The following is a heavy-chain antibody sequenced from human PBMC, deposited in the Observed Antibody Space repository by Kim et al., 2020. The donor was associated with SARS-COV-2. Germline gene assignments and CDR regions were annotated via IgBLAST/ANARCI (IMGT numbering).Heavy chain of an antibody. Sequence: SQTLSLTCTVSGGSISSRSYYWGWIRQPPGKGLEWIGCIYYSGSTSYNPSLTSRVTISVDTSKNQFSLKLRSLTAADTAVYYCVRDSSYDSSAYYSSCGQ. V-gene: IGHV4-39*07. CDR2: IYYSGST. CDR1: GGSISSRSYY. J-gene: IGHJ5*02. D-gene: IGHD3-22*01. CDR3: VRDSSYDSSAYYSS.